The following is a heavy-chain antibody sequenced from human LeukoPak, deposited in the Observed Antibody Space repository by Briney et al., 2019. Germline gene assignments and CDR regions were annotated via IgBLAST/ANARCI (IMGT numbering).Heavy chain of an antibody. CDR3: ARGSSSWYGEADY. CDR1: GGTFSSYA. D-gene: IGHD6-13*01. Sequence: ASVKVSCKASGGTFSSYAISWVRQAPGQGLEWMGGIIPIFGTANYAQKFQGRVTITADESTSTAYMELSSLRSEDTAVYYCARGSSSWYGEADYWGQGTLVTVSS. CDR2: IIPIFGTA. V-gene: IGHV1-69*13. J-gene: IGHJ4*02.